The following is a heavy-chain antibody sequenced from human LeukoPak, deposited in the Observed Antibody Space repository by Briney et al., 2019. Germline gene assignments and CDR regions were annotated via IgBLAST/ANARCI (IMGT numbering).Heavy chain of an antibody. J-gene: IGHJ4*02. V-gene: IGHV3-48*03. D-gene: IGHD3-10*01. Sequence: GGSLRLSCAASGFTFSSYEINWVRQAPGKGLEWVSYISSSGSTIYYADSVKGRFTISRDNAKNSLYLQMNSLRAEDTAVYYCAREFSYMAFGGQGTLVTVSS. CDR3: AREFSYMAF. CDR1: GFTFSSYE. CDR2: ISSSGSTI.